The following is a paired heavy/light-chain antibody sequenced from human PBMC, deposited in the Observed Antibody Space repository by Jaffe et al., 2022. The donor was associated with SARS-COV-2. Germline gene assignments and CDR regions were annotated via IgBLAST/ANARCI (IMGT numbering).Light chain of an antibody. J-gene: IGKJ4*01. CDR2: AAS. CDR3: QQTYSIPHT. CDR1: QTISGY. Sequence: DIQMTQSPSSLSASVGDRVTITCRASQTISGYLNWFQQKPGKAPKSLIYAASRLESGVPSRFSGSSSETDFTLTITGLQPEDFATYYCQQTYSIPHTFGGGTKVEIK. V-gene: IGKV1-39*01.
Heavy chain of an antibody. Sequence: EVQLVESGGGLVQPGGSLRLSCAASGFTFSYHWMTWVRQAPGKGLEWVAHIKQDGNEKSYVNSVQGRFTISRDNANNSLYLEMNSLRGDDTAIYYCARMGSRRAYVWGQGTMVTVSS. CDR3: ARMGSRRAYV. CDR1: GFTFSYHW. J-gene: IGHJ3*01. D-gene: IGHD6-19*01. CDR2: IKQDGNEK. V-gene: IGHV3-7*01.